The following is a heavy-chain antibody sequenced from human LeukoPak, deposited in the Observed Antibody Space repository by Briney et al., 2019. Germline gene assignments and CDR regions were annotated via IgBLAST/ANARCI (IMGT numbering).Heavy chain of an antibody. V-gene: IGHV3-7*03. CDR1: GLTFSSYW. Sequence: GGSLRLSCAVSGLTFSSYWMSWVRQAPGKGLEWVANIKQDGSEKYYVDSVKGRFTISRDNAKNSLYLQMSNLRAEDTAVYFCARGGGLDVWGQGATVTVSS. CDR2: IKQDGSEK. J-gene: IGHJ6*02. D-gene: IGHD3-16*01. CDR3: ARGGGLDV.